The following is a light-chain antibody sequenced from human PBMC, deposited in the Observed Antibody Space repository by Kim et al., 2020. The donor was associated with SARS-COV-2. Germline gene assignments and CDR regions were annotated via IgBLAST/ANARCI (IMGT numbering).Light chain of an antibody. V-gene: IGKV3-11*01. Sequence: LSLAPGERVTLSGRASQSVSSYLAWYQQKPGQAPRLLIYDASNRATGIPARFSGSGSGTDFTLTISSLEPEDFAVYYCQQRSNWYTFGQGTKLEI. J-gene: IGKJ2*01. CDR2: DAS. CDR3: QQRSNWYT. CDR1: QSVSSY.